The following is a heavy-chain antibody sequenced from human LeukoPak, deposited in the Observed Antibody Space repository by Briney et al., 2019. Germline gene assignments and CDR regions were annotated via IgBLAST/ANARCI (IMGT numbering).Heavy chain of an antibody. CDR2: INPNSGGT. CDR3: ARGTHFGDPYFDY. J-gene: IGHJ4*02. Sequence: ASVKVSCKASGFTFTSYYMHWVRQAPGQGLEWMGWINPNSGGTNYAQKFQGRVTMTRDTSISTAYMELSRLRSDDTAVYYCARGTHFGDPYFDYWGQGTLVTVSS. D-gene: IGHD3-10*01. CDR1: GFTFTSYY. V-gene: IGHV1-2*02.